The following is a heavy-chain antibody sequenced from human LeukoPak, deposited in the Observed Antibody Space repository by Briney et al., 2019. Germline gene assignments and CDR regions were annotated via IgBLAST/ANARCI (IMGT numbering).Heavy chain of an antibody. D-gene: IGHD1-20*01. CDR1: GYSISSGYY. CDR2: IYHSGST. Sequence: PSQTLSLTCTVSGYSISSGYYWGWIRQPPGKGLEWIGSIYHSGSTYYNPSLKSRVTISADTSKNQSSLKLSSVTAADTAVYYCARDMGRDNWNHWFDPWGQGTLVTVSS. CDR3: ARDMGRDNWNHWFDP. V-gene: IGHV4-38-2*02. J-gene: IGHJ5*02.